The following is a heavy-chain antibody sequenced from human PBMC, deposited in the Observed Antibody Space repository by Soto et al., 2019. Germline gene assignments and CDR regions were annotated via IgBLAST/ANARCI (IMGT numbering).Heavy chain of an antibody. D-gene: IGHD3-9*01. CDR3: TTGPTDILTGYLGNDAFDI. Sequence: PGGSLRLSCAAAGFTFSNALMSLVGQAPGKGLEWVGRIKSKTDGGTTDYAAPVKGRFTISRDDSKNTLYLQMNSLKTEDTAVYYCTTGPTDILTGYLGNDAFDIWGQGTMVTVSS. V-gene: IGHV3-15*01. CDR2: IKSKTDGGTT. J-gene: IGHJ3*02. CDR1: GFTFSNAL.